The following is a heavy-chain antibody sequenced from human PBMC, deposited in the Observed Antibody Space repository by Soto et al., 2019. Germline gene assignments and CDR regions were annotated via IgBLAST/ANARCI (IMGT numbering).Heavy chain of an antibody. Sequence: ASVKVSCKASGYTFTGHYIHWVRQAPEQGPEWMGEIGPESSATRYAQKFQGRVTMTRDMSITTVYMELNNLSPDDTAVYYCGRGRSGQIVVFYWGQGTPVTVSS. CDR3: GRGRSGQIVVFY. J-gene: IGHJ4*02. D-gene: IGHD5-12*01. CDR1: GYTFTGHY. V-gene: IGHV1-2*02. CDR2: IGPESSAT.